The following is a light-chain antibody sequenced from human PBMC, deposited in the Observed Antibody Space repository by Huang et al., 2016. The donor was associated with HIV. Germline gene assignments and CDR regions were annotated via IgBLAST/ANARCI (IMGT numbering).Light chain of an antibody. Sequence: EIVMTQSPATLSVSPGERATLPCRASQSVSSNLAWYQQNPGQAPRLLIYGASTRATGIPDRFRGSGSGTEFTLTISSLQSEDFAVYYCQQYNNWPKVFTFGPGTKVDIK. V-gene: IGKV3-15*01. CDR2: GAS. CDR1: QSVSSN. CDR3: QQYNNWPKVFT. J-gene: IGKJ3*01.